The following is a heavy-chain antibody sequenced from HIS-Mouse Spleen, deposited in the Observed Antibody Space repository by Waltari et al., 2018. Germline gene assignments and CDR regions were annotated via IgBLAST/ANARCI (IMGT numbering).Heavy chain of an antibody. CDR1: GFTVSSNY. Sequence: EVQLVESGGGLIQPGGSLRLSCAASGFTVSSNYMSWVRQAPGKGLEWVSGIYSGVSTYYADYVKGRFTISRDNSKNTLYLQMNSLRAEDTAVYYCARDAYSSSWYHEEGGYWGQGTLVTVSS. J-gene: IGHJ4*02. D-gene: IGHD6-13*01. CDR2: IYSGVST. V-gene: IGHV3-53*01. CDR3: ARDAYSSSWYHEEGGY.